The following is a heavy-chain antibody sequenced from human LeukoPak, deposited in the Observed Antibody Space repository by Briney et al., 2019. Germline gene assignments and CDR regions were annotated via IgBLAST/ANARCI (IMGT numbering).Heavy chain of an antibody. V-gene: IGHV4-59*12. D-gene: IGHD2-15*01. CDR2: VFHSGST. J-gene: IGHJ6*02. Sequence: SETLSLTCTVSGGSLSTYYWSWIRQPPGKGLEWIGCVFHSGSTLYNPSLKTRITMSVDRSKNQFSMKLSSVTAADTAVYYCARDRGRDMDVWGQGTTVTVSS. CDR3: ARDRGRDMDV. CDR1: GGSLSTYY.